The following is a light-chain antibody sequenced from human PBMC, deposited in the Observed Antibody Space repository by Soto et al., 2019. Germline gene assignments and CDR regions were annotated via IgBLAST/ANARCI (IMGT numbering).Light chain of an antibody. CDR2: GIS. CDR1: QSVTNRY. CDR3: QQYSSLPHT. V-gene: IGKV3-20*01. J-gene: IGKJ2*01. Sequence: VLTQSPGTLSLSPGETATLSCRASQSVTNRYFAWYQQRPGQAPRLLISGISNMATGIPDRFSGSGSGTDFTLTISRLEPEDFVVYYCQQYSSLPHTFGQGNKLEVK.